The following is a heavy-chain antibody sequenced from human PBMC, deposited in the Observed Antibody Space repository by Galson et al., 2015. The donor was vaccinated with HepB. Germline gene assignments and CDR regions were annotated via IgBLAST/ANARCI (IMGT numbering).Heavy chain of an antibody. CDR2: ISYDGSNK. V-gene: IGHV3-30*03. Sequence: SLRLSCAASGFTFSSYGMHWVRQAPGKGLEWVAVISYDGSNKYYADSVKGRFTISRDNSKNTLYLQMNSLRAEDTAVYYCASSPPPFGEYYFDYWGQGTLATVSS. CDR1: GFTFSSYG. D-gene: IGHD3-3*01. CDR3: ASSPPPFGEYYFDY. J-gene: IGHJ4*02.